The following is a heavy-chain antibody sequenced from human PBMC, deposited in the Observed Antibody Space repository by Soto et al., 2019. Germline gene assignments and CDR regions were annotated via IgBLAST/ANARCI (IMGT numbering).Heavy chain of an antibody. CDR1: GYSFTSYW. V-gene: IGHV5-51*01. D-gene: IGHD3-22*01. J-gene: IGHJ4*02. CDR2: IYPGDSDT. CDR3: ARHVSYYYDSSGYYSLYYFDY. Sequence: PRESLKISCKGSGYSFTSYWIGWVRQMPGKGLEWMGIIYPGDSDTRYSPSFQGQVTISADKSISTAYLQWSSLKASDTAMYYCARHVSYYYDSSGYYSLYYFDYWGQGTLVTVSS.